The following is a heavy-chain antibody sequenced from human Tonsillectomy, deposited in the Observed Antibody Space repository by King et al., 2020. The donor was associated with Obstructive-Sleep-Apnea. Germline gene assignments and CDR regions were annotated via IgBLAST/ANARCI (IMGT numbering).Heavy chain of an antibody. D-gene: IGHD1-26*01. V-gene: IGHV3-30*02. CDR1: GFTFSSYG. CDR3: AKDDLGGSYFDY. CDR2: IRYDGSNK. J-gene: IGHJ4*02. Sequence: VQLVESGGGVVQSGRSLRLSCAPSGFTFSSYGMHWVRQAPGKGLEWVAFIRYDGSNKYYADSVKGRFTISRDNSKNTLYLQMNSLRAEDTAVYYCAKDDLGGSYFDYWGQGTLVTVSS.